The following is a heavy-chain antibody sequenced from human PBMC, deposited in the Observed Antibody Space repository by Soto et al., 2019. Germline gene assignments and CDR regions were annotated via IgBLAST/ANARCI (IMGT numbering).Heavy chain of an antibody. Sequence: SETLSLTCTVSGGSISSGSYYWSWIRQPPGKGLEWIGYIFYSSLTNYNPSLKSRVTISVDTSKNQFSLNLNSVTAADTAVYYCARFSARDVYWGQGTLVTVSS. CDR3: ARFSARDVY. D-gene: IGHD1-26*01. CDR1: GGSISSGSYY. J-gene: IGHJ4*02. CDR2: IFYSSLT. V-gene: IGHV4-61*01.